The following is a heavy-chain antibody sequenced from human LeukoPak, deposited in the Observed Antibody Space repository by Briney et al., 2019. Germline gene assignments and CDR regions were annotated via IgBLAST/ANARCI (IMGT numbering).Heavy chain of an antibody. CDR2: ISGSGGST. CDR3: ARARSITYYDFWSGPNWFDP. Sequence: GGSLRLSCAASGFTFSSYAMSWVRQAPGKGLEWVSAISGSGGSTYYADSVKGRFTISRDNSKNTLYLQMNSLRAEDTAVYYCARARSITYYDFWSGPNWFDPWGQGTLVTVSS. V-gene: IGHV3-23*01. D-gene: IGHD3-3*01. J-gene: IGHJ5*02. CDR1: GFTFSSYA.